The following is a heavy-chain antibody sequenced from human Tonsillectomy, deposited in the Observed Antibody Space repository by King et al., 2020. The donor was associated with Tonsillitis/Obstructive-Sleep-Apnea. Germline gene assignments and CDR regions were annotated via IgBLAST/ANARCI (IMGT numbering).Heavy chain of an antibody. Sequence: VQLVESGGGLVQPGGSLRLSCAASGFTFSSYAMSWVRQAPGKGLEWGSTIRDSGGSTSYAESVEGRFHTSRDNSRNTLDLQMNSLRAEDTAVYYCAKEDRLLLSDYYMDVWGKGTTVTVSS. V-gene: IGHV3-23*04. CDR2: IRDSGGST. CDR1: GFTFSSYA. CDR3: AKEDRLLLSDYYMDV. D-gene: IGHD2-15*01. J-gene: IGHJ6*03.